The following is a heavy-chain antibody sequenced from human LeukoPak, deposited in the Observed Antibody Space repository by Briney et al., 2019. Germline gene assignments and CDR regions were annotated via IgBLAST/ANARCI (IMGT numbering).Heavy chain of an antibody. J-gene: IGHJ4*02. CDR2: IKIKSDDETT. CDR3: TTDHRTIAGVVTPVY. CDR1: GLSFTNAW. Sequence: GGCLRLSCEASGLSFTNAWMSWVRQAPGKGLEWVGRIKIKSDDETTDYAAPVRGRFTVSRDDSKNTVYLQMNSLKTEDTAVYYCTTDHRTIAGVVTPVYWGQGSLVTVSS. V-gene: IGHV3-15*01. D-gene: IGHD3-3*01.